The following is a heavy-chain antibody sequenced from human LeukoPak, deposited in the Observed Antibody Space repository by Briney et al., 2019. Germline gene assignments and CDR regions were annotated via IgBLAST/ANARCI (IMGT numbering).Heavy chain of an antibody. CDR1: GCTFIPND. Sequence: GGSLRLSCAASGCTFIPNDMTWVRQAPGKGLEWVSVLYSGGNTKYADSVQGRFTISRDQSKNTLYLEMNHLSSQGNAGFYCARGVEPLAANTLAYWGQGTLVTVSS. V-gene: IGHV3-53*01. CDR2: LYSGGNT. J-gene: IGHJ4*02. D-gene: IGHD1-14*01. CDR3: ARGVEPLAANTLAY.